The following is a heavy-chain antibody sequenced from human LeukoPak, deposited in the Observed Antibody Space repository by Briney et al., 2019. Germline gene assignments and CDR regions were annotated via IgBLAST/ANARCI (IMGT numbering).Heavy chain of an antibody. V-gene: IGHV1-3*01. Sequence: ASVKVSCKASGYTFTSYTMHWVRQAPGQRLEWMGWINAGNGNTKYSQNFQGRVTMTRDTSTSTVYMELSSLRSEDTAVYYCARAPNGGLPGGYWGQGTLVTVSS. CDR1: GYTFTSYT. J-gene: IGHJ4*02. D-gene: IGHD7-27*01. CDR3: ARAPNGGLPGGY. CDR2: INAGNGNT.